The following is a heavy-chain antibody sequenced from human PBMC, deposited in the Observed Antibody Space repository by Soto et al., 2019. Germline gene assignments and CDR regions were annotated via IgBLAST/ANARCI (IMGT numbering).Heavy chain of an antibody. CDR1: GFTFSSYA. CDR2: ISGSGGST. D-gene: IGHD3-10*01. J-gene: IGHJ6*03. Sequence: PGGSLRLSCAGSGFTFSSYAMSWVRQAPGQGLEWVSAISGSGGSTYYADSVKGRFTISRDNSKNTLYLQMNSLRAEDTAVYYCGKGSGSYGPGDYYYYYMDFWGKGTSVTVSS. V-gene: IGHV3-23*01. CDR3: GKGSGSYGPGDYYYYYMDF.